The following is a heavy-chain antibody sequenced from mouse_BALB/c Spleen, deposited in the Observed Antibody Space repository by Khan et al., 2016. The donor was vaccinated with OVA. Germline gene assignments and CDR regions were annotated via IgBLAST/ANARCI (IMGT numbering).Heavy chain of an antibody. J-gene: IGHJ1*01. CDR2: INTSTGEP. D-gene: IGHD3-3*01. V-gene: IGHV9-1*02. Sequence: QIQLVQSGPELKKPGETVKISCKASGYTFTNYGMNWVKQAPGKGLKWMGWINTSTGEPTYTDDFKGRFAFSLETSASTAYLQINNLKNEDMATYFCARGASCWYYDVWGAGTTVTVSS. CDR1: GYTFTNYG. CDR3: ARGASCWYYDV.